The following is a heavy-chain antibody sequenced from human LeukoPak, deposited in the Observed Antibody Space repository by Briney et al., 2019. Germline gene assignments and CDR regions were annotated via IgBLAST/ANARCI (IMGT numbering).Heavy chain of an antibody. CDR1: SGPISTYY. V-gene: IGHV4-4*07. CDR3: ARGPYYSGSHSFDY. J-gene: IGHJ4*02. Sequence: SETLSLTCTVSSGPISTYYWSWIRQPAGKGLEWIGRIYSSGSTNYNPSLKNRVTMSVDTSKNQFSLKLSSVTAADTAVYYCARGPYYSGSHSFDYWGQGTLVTVFS. CDR2: IYSSGST. D-gene: IGHD1-26*01.